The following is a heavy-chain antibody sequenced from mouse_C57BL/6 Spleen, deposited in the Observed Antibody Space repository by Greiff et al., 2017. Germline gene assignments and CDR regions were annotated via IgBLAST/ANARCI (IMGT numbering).Heavy chain of an antibody. Sequence: VKLQESGPELVKPGASVKISCKASGYAFSSSWMNWVKQRPGKGLEWIGRIYPGDGDTNYNGKFKGKATLTADKSSSTAYMQLSSLTSEDSAVYFCAREGYYGNPYYFDYWGQGTTLTVSS. V-gene: IGHV1-82*01. CDR2: IYPGDGDT. CDR1: GYAFSSSW. J-gene: IGHJ2*01. D-gene: IGHD2-1*01. CDR3: AREGYYGNPYYFDY.